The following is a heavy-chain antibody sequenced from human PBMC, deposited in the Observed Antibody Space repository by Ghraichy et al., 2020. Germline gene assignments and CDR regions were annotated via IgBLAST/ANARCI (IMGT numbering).Heavy chain of an antibody. J-gene: IGHJ4*02. CDR2: IHSDGTNI. V-gene: IGHV3-74*01. CDR1: GVTVNTYW. D-gene: IGHD3-16*01. CDR3: AWLWGVMSPVDY. Sequence: GGSLRLSCAASGVTVNTYWMYWVRQAPGKGLVWVSRIHSDGTNINYADSVKGRFTISRDNANNTLYLQMNSLRAEDTAVYYCAWLWGVMSPVDYWGQGTLVTVSS.